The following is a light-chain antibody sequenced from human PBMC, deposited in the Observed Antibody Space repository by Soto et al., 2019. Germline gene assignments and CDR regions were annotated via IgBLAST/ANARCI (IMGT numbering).Light chain of an antibody. J-gene: IGKJ1*01. CDR2: KVS. Sequence: DVVMTQSPLSLPVTLGQPASISCRSSQSLVYSDGNTYLNWFQQRPGQSPRRLMYKVSNRDSGVPDRFSGSGSVTDFTLKISRVEAEDVGVYYCMQGTFWPRTFGQGTRVEIK. V-gene: IGKV2-30*01. CDR1: QSLVYSDGNTY. CDR3: MQGTFWPRT.